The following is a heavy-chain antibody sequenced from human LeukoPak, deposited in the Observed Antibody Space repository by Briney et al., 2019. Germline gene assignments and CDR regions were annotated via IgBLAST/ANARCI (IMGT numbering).Heavy chain of an antibody. V-gene: IGHV3-30*18. D-gene: IGHD2-15*01. J-gene: IGHJ4*02. CDR2: ISYDGSNK. CDR1: GFTFSSYG. Sequence: GGSLRLSCAASGFTFSSYGMHWVRQAPGKGLEWVAVISYDGSNKYHADSVKGRFTISRDNSKNTLYLQMNSLRAEDTAVYYCAKGGLYFDYWGQGTLVTVSS. CDR3: AKGGLYFDY.